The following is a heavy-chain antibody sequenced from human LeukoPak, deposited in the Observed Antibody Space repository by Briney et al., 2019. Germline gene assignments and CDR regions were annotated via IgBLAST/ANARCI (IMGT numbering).Heavy chain of an antibody. CDR3: ARWGNSGSADY. D-gene: IGHD3-10*01. CDR1: GFIFSSYS. CDR2: ISTTSSSI. J-gene: IGHJ4*02. V-gene: IGHV3-48*01. Sequence: TGGSLRLSCAASGFIFSSYSMNWVRQAPGKGLEWVSYISTTSSSIYYADSVRGRFTISRDNAKNSLFLQMNSLRAEDTAMYYCARWGNSGSADYWGQGTLVTVSS.